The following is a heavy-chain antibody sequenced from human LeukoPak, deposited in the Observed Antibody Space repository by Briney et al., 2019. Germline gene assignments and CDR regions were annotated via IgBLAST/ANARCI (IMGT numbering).Heavy chain of an antibody. CDR1: GGSISSYH. CDR2: IYNSATT. V-gene: IGHV4-59*01. J-gene: IGHJ4*02. CDR3: ARTYNWNEGGFDY. Sequence: PSETLSLTCAVSGGSISSYHWSWFRQPPGKGLEWIGLIYNSATTHYNPSLKSRVTISVDTSKNKFSLSLTSVTAADTAVYYCARTYNWNEGGFDYWGQGTLVTVSS. D-gene: IGHD1-1*01.